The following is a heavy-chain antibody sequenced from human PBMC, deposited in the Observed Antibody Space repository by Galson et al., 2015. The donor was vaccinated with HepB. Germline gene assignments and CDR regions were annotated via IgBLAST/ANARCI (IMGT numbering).Heavy chain of an antibody. D-gene: IGHD2-15*01. CDR1: GFTFSSYA. Sequence: SLRLSCAASGFTFSSYAMHWVRQAPGKGLEWVSSISFGSGNTYYIDSVKGRFTISRDSSNDTLYLQMYDLRVEDMGVYYCAKDRDRSTHTLFNSWGRGTLVIVSS. V-gene: IGHV3-23*01. CDR2: ISFGSGNT. CDR3: AKDRDRSTHTLFNS. J-gene: IGHJ4*02.